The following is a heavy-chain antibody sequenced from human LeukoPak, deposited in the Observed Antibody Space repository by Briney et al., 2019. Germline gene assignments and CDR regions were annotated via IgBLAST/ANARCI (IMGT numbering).Heavy chain of an antibody. CDR1: GLTVCINY. V-gene: IGHV3-53*05. CDR2: MYADGST. Sequence: PGGSLRLSCAASGLTVCINYMSWVRQAPGKGLEWVSFMYADGSTDYTDSVKGRFTISRDNSKNTLYLQLNSLRAEDTAVYHCARESYYYDSSGYQRSLPGDYWGQGTLVTVSS. D-gene: IGHD3-22*01. CDR3: ARESYYYDSSGYQRSLPGDY. J-gene: IGHJ4*02.